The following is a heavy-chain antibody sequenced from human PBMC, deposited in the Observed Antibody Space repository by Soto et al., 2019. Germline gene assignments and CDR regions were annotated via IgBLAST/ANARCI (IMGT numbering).Heavy chain of an antibody. CDR1: GGSFSGYY. CDR2: INHSGST. V-gene: IGHV4-34*01. Sequence: PSETLSLTCAVYGGSFSGYYWSWIRQPPGKGLEWIGEINHSGSTNYNPSLKSRVTISVDTSKNQFSLKLSSVTAADTAVYYCARTVVPAAMNYFDYWGQGTPVPVSS. CDR3: ARTVVPAAMNYFDY. D-gene: IGHD2-2*01. J-gene: IGHJ4*02.